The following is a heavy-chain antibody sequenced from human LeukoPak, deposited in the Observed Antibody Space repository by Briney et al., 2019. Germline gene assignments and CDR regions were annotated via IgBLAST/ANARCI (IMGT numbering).Heavy chain of an antibody. J-gene: IGHJ6*03. Sequence: ASVKVSCKASGGTFSSYAISWVRQAPGQGLEWMGGIIPIFGTANHAQKFQGRVTITADESTGTAYMELSSLRSEDTGVYYCARDVRMQVNPPSWDYYYMDVWGKGTTVTVSS. CDR3: ARDVRMQVNPPSWDYYYMDV. D-gene: IGHD4-23*01. CDR2: IIPIFGTA. V-gene: IGHV1-69*13. CDR1: GGTFSSYA.